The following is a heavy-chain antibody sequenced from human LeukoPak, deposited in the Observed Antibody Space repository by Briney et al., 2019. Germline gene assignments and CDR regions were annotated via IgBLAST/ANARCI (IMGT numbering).Heavy chain of an antibody. D-gene: IGHD5-24*01. CDR1: GGSFSGYY. CDR3: ARVATNFDY. V-gene: IGHV4-34*01. Sequence: SETLSLTCAVYGGSFSGYYWSWIRQPPGKGLEWIGEINHSGSTNYNPSLKSRVTISVDTSKNQFSLKLSSVTAADTAVYYCARVATNFDYWGQGTLVSVSS. J-gene: IGHJ4*02. CDR2: INHSGST.